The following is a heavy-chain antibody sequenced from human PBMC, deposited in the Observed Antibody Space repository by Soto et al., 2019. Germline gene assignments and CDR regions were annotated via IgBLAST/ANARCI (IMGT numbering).Heavy chain of an antibody. D-gene: IGHD3-3*01. CDR2: VDHSGSP. Sequence: SETLPLRCDVYARSATDYSWSWIRQPPGKGLEWIGEVDHSGSPNYTPSLKRRVTISVDTSKEQFSLKLRSVTAADTAVYYCAITYFNHWSNYYALSPFDYWGQGTQVSVSS. V-gene: IGHV4-34*01. CDR1: ARSATDYS. CDR3: AITYFNHWSNYYALSPFDY. J-gene: IGHJ4*02.